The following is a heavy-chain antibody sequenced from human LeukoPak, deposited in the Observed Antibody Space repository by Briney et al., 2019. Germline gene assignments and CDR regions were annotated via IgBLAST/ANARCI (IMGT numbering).Heavy chain of an antibody. CDR1: GGSISSSSYY. D-gene: IGHD2-15*01. CDR3: RGRVVASFTY. V-gene: IGHV4-39*01. J-gene: IGHJ4*02. CDR2: IYYSGST. Sequence: PSETLSLTCTVSGGSISSSSYYWGWIRQPPGKGLEWIGSIYYSGSTYYNPSLKSRVTISVDTSKNQFSLKLSSVTAADTAVYYCRGRVVASFTYWGKETLVTV.